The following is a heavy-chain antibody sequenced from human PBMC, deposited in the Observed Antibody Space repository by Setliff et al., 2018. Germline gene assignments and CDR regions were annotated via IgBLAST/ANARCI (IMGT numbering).Heavy chain of an antibody. CDR1: GYTFSHSG. D-gene: IGHD2-8*01. J-gene: IGHJ4*02. V-gene: IGHV1-18*01. Sequence: VKVSCKASGYTFSHSGITWVRQAPGQGLEWMGWISAYTGNTNYAPKLQGRVTMTTDTSTSTAYLELRSLTSDDTAVYYCSKLVRYCTTTACQGASGAEFWGQGTLVTVSS. CDR3: SKLVRYCTTTACQGASGAEF. CDR2: ISAYTGNT.